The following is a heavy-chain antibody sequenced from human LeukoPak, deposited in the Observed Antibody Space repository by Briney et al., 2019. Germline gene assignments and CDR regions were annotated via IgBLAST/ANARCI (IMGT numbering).Heavy chain of an antibody. J-gene: IGHJ4*02. Sequence: PGGSLRLSXAASGFTFRSFEMNWVRQAPGKGLEWVSYISSGGSTRYYADSVKGRFTISRDSAKNSLYLQMNSLRAEDTAVYYCAREGGWTFDYWGQGTLVTVSS. CDR2: ISSGGSTR. CDR3: AREGGWTFDY. V-gene: IGHV3-48*03. CDR1: GFTFRSFE. D-gene: IGHD2-15*01.